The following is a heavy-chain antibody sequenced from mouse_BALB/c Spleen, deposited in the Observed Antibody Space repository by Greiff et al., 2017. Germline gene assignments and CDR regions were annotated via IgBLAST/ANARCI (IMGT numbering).Heavy chain of an antibody. V-gene: IGHV4-1*02. CDR1: GFDFSRYW. J-gene: IGHJ1*01. CDR3: ARRGNWYFDV. Sequence: VQLQQSGGGLVQPGGSLKLSCAASGFDFSRYWMSWVRQAPGKGLEWIGEINPDSSTINYTPSLKDKFIISRDNAKNTLYQQMSKVRSEDTALYYCARRGNWYFDVWGAGTTVTVSS. CDR2: INPDSSTI. D-gene: IGHD1-1*02.